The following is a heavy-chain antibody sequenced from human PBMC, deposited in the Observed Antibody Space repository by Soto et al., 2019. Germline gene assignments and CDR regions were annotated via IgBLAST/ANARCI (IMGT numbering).Heavy chain of an antibody. V-gene: IGHV1-69*01. D-gene: IGHD2-15*01. Sequence: QVQLVQSGAEVKKPGSSVKVSCKASGGTFSSYASSWVRQAPGQGLEWMGGIIPIFGTANYAQKFQGRVTITADESTSKAYMELSSLRSEDTAVYYCASPNRGYCSGGSCYRRFDYWGQGTLVTVSS. CDR1: GGTFSSYA. J-gene: IGHJ4*02. CDR3: ASPNRGYCSGGSCYRRFDY. CDR2: IIPIFGTA.